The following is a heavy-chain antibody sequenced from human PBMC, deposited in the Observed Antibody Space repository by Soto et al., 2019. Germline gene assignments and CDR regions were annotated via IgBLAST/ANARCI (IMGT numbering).Heavy chain of an antibody. CDR1: GGSISSGGYY. CDR2: IYYSGST. CDR3: ARGPYDILTGYYCDY. J-gene: IGHJ4*02. Sequence: SETLSLTCTVSGGSISSGGYYWSWIRQHPGKGLEWIGYIYYSGSTYYNPSLKSRVTISVDTSKNQFSLKLSSVTAADTAVYYCARGPYDILTGYYCDYWGQGTLVTVSS. D-gene: IGHD3-9*01. V-gene: IGHV4-31*03.